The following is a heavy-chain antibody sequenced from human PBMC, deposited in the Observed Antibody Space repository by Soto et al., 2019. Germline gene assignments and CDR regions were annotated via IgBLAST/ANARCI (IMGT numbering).Heavy chain of an antibody. Sequence: QLQLQESGSGLVKPSQNLSLTCAVSGGSISSGGYSWRWIRQPPGKGLEWIGYIYHSGSTYYNPSLKSRVTISVDRSKNQFSLKLSSVTAADTAVDYCAGEIAAPPGGYWGQATLATVSS. D-gene: IGHD6-25*01. CDR1: GGSISSGGYS. CDR2: IYHSGST. CDR3: AGEIAAPPGGY. V-gene: IGHV4-30-2*01. J-gene: IGHJ4*02.